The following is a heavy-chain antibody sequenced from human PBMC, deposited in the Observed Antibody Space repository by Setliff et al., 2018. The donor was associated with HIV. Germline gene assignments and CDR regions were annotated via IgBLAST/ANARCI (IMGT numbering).Heavy chain of an antibody. CDR3: ARDQATGYEKVWFSWIDP. Sequence: SVKVSCKASGYTFTDYYVHWVRQAPGQGLEWMGGIIPIFNTANYAQKFQGRVTITADGSTSTAYMELSSLRFEDTATYYCARDQATGYEKVWFSWIDPWGQGTLVTVSS. CDR1: GYTFTDYY. V-gene: IGHV1-69*13. D-gene: IGHD5-12*01. J-gene: IGHJ5*02. CDR2: IIPIFNTA.